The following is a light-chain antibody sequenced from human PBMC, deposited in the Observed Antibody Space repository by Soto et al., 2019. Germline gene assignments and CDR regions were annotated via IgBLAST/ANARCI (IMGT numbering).Light chain of an antibody. CDR1: SSDVGGYNY. CDR3: SSYTRDRLVV. Sequence: QSALTQPASVSGSPGQSITISCTGTSSDVGGYNYVSWYQQHPGKAPRLMIYEVSNRPSGVSNRFSGSKSGNTASLTISGLRPEDEADYYCSSYTRDRLVVFGGGTKLTVL. CDR2: EVS. J-gene: IGLJ2*01. V-gene: IGLV2-14*01.